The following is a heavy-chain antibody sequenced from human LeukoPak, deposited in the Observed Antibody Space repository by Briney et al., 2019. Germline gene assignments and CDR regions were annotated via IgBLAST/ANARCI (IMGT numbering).Heavy chain of an antibody. Sequence: ASVKVSCKASGYTFTSYGISWVRQAPGQGLEWMGWINPNSGGTNYAQKFQGRVTMTRDTSISTAYMELSRLRSDDTAVYYCARDVGYYDSSGSNWFDPWGQGTLVTVSS. D-gene: IGHD3-22*01. CDR3: ARDVGYYDSSGSNWFDP. J-gene: IGHJ5*02. CDR1: GYTFTSYG. V-gene: IGHV1-2*02. CDR2: INPNSGGT.